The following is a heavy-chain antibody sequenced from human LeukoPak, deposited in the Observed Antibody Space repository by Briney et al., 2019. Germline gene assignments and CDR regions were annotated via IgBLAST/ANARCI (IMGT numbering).Heavy chain of an antibody. CDR3: ASGVQHCADGDCYSIY. D-gene: IGHD2-21*01. J-gene: IGHJ4*02. V-gene: IGHV3-21*01. CDR2: ISSRSDSI. Sequence: PGGSLRLSCSASGFTCISYVMNGVRQAPGKGPESVSCISSRSDSIHYADALRGRFTVSRDNSKNSLFLQMNSVTAEDTAVYYCASGVQHCADGDCYSIYWGQGTLVTVSP. CDR1: GFTCISYV.